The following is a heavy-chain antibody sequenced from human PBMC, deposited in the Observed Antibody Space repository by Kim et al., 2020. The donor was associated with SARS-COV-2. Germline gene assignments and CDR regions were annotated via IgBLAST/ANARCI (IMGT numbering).Heavy chain of an antibody. D-gene: IGHD3-10*01. CDR2: ISYDGSNK. V-gene: IGHV3-33*05. CDR3: ASLWFGELYIDY. J-gene: IGHJ4*02. Sequence: GGSLRLSCAASGFTFSSYGMHWVRQAPGKGLEWVAVISYDGSNKYYADSVKGRFTIYRDNSKNTLYLQMNSLRAEDTAVYYCASLWFGELYIDYWGQGTL. CDR1: GFTFSSYG.